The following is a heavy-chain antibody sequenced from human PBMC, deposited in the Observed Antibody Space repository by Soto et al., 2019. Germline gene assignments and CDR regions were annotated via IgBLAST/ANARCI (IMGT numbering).Heavy chain of an antibody. V-gene: IGHV1-69*13. D-gene: IGHD5-18*01. CDR1: AGTFSSYA. J-gene: IGHJ4*02. CDR2: IIPIFGTA. CDR3: ARAGGYSYGNYFDY. Sequence: SVNVSCKASAGTFSSYAISWVRQAPGQGLEWMGGIIPIFGTANYAQKFQGRVTITADESTSTAYMELSSLRSEDTAVYYCARAGGYSYGNYFDYWGQGTLVTVS.